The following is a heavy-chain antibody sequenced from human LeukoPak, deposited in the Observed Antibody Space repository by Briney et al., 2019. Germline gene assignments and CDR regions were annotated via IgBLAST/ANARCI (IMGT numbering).Heavy chain of an antibody. CDR3: ARETTAPGNYFDS. J-gene: IGHJ4*02. D-gene: IGHD4-17*01. CDR2: IKTKTDGGIT. Sequence: GGSLRLSCAASGFIFSSAWMSWVRQAPGKGLEWVGHIKTKTDGGITDYAAPVKGRFTISRDDSKNTVYLQMNSLRAEDTAVYYCARETTAPGNYFDSWGQGTLVTVSS. CDR1: GFIFSSAW. V-gene: IGHV3-15*05.